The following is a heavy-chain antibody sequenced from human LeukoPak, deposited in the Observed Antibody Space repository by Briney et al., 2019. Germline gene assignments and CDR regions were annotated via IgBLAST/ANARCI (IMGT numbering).Heavy chain of an antibody. D-gene: IGHD5-24*01. CDR1: GGTFSSYA. J-gene: IGHJ4*02. V-gene: IGHV1-69*13. CDR3: AREVREMATIYFDY. CDR2: TIPIFGTA. Sequence: ASVKVSCKASGGTFSSYAISWVRQAPGQGLEWMGRTIPIFGTANYAQKFQGRVTITADESTSTAYMELSSLRSEDTAVYYCAREVREMATIYFDYWGQGTLVTVSS.